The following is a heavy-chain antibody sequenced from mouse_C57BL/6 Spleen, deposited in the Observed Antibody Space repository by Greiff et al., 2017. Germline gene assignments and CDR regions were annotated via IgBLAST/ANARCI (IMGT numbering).Heavy chain of an antibody. CDR1: GYTFTSYW. CDR3: ARITTVVARAMDY. J-gene: IGHJ4*01. D-gene: IGHD1-1*01. CDR2: INPSNGGT. Sequence: VQLQQSGTELVKPGASVKLSCKASGYTFTSYWMHWVKQRPGQGLEWIGNINPSNGGTNYNEKFKSKATLTVDKSSSTAYMQLSSLTSEDSAVYYCARITTVVARAMDYWGQGTSVTVSS. V-gene: IGHV1-53*01.